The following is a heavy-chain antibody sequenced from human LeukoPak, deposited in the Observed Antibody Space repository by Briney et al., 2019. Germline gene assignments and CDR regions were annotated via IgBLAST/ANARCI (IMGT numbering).Heavy chain of an antibody. CDR1: GGSISSSSYY. V-gene: IGHV4-39*07. CDR2: IYYSGST. Sequence: SETLSLTCTVSGGSISSSSYYWGWIRQPPGKGLEWIGSIYYSGSTYYNPSLKSRVTISVDTSKNQFSLKLSSVTAADTAVYYCARDRQDDSSGPHDYWGQGTLVTVSS. J-gene: IGHJ4*02. CDR3: ARDRQDDSSGPHDY. D-gene: IGHD3-22*01.